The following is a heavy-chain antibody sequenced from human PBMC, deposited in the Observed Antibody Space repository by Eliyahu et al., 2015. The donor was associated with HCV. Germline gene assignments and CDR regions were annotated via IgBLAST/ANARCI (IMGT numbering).Heavy chain of an antibody. Sequence: QVQLQESGPGLVKPSETLSLXCTVXGGSISSYYWSWIRQPPGKGLEWIGYIYYSGSTNYNPSLKSRVTISVDTSKNQFSLKLSSVTAADTAVYYCARALNYFDYWGQGTLVTVSS. CDR3: ARALNYFDY. V-gene: IGHV4-59*01. CDR1: GGSISSYY. CDR2: IYYSGST. J-gene: IGHJ4*02.